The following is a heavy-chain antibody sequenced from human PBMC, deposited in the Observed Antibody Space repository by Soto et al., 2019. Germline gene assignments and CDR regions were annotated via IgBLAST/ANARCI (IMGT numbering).Heavy chain of an antibody. Sequence: QVQVVQSGAEVKKPGASVRFSCKTSGYSFTSCALHWVRQAPGQGLEWMGWINTDSGTTKYSQKFQGRVTITRDASASTAYMELRSLSSEDTTIYYCVRDRAADWYLDLWGRGTLVTVSS. D-gene: IGHD6-25*01. J-gene: IGHJ2*01. CDR1: GYSFTSCA. CDR2: INTDSGTT. V-gene: IGHV1-3*04. CDR3: VRDRAADWYLDL.